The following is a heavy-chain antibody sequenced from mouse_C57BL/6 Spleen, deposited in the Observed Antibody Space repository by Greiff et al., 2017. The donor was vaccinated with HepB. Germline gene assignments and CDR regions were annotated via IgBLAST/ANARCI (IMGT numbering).Heavy chain of an antibody. V-gene: IGHV1-26*01. CDR1: GYTFTDYY. J-gene: IGHJ2*01. CDR2: INPNNGGT. Sequence: EVQLQQSGPELVKPGASVKISCKASGYTFTDYYMNWVKQSHGKSLEWIGDINPNNGGTSYNQKFKGKATLTVDKSSSTAYMELRSLTSEDSAVYYCASGYGRHFDYWGQGTTLTVSS. CDR3: ASGYGRHFDY. D-gene: IGHD1-1*01.